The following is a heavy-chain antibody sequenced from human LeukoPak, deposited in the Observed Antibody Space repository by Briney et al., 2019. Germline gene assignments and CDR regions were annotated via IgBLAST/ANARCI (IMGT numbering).Heavy chain of an antibody. Sequence: GASVKVSCKASGGTFSSYAISWVRQAPGQGLEWMGRIIPILGIANYAQKFQGRVTITADKSTSTAYMELSSLRSEDTAVYHCARDQIAVAGTFDYWGQGTLVTVSS. J-gene: IGHJ4*02. CDR1: GGTFSSYA. V-gene: IGHV1-69*04. D-gene: IGHD6-19*01. CDR2: IIPILGIA. CDR3: ARDQIAVAGTFDY.